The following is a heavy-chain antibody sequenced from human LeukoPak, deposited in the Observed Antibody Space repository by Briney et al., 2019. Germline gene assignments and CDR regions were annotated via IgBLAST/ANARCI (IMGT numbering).Heavy chain of an antibody. V-gene: IGHV3-20*04. D-gene: IGHD3-3*01. CDR3: ARWGSGYNLFDY. CDR1: GFTFDDYA. J-gene: IGHJ4*02. CDR2: TNWNGGST. Sequence: GGSLRLSCAASGFTFDDYAMHWVRQAPGKGLEWVSGTNWNGGSTGYADSVKGRFTISRDNAKNSLYLQMNSLRAEDTALYYCARWGSGYNLFDYWGQGILVTVSS.